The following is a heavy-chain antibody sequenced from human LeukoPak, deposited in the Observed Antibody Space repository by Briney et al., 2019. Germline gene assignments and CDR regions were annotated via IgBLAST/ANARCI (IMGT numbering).Heavy chain of an antibody. CDR3: ARAFYYDSSGYQGDAFDI. D-gene: IGHD3-22*01. CDR2: IYHSGST. CDR1: GGSISSGGYS. Sequence: SQTLSLTCAVSGGSISSGGYSWSWIRQPPGKGLEWIGYIYHSGSTYYNPSLKSRVTISVDRSKNQFPLKLSSVTAADTAVYYCARAFYYDSSGYQGDAFDIWGQGTMVTVSS. J-gene: IGHJ3*02. V-gene: IGHV4-30-2*01.